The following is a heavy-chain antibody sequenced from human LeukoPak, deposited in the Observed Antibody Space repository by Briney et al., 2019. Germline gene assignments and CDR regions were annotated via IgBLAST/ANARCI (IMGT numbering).Heavy chain of an antibody. CDR3: ARGQKKRYYDFWSGYSPPGHY. D-gene: IGHD3-3*01. J-gene: IGHJ4*02. Sequence: QTGGSLRLSCAASGFTFSSYWMSWVRQAPGKGLERVANIKQDGSEKYYVDSVKGRFTISRDNAKNSLYLQMNSLRAEDTAVYYCARGQKKRYYDFWSGYSPPGHYWGQGTLVTVSS. V-gene: IGHV3-7*01. CDR1: GFTFSSYW. CDR2: IKQDGSEK.